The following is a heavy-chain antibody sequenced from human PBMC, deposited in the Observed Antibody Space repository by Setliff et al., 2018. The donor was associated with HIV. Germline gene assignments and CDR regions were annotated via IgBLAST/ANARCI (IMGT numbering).Heavy chain of an antibody. CDR2: INWNGGRT. CDR3: AKTTGSVLGTYYFDS. CDR1: GFTFDDYA. V-gene: IGHV3-43D*03. J-gene: IGHJ4*02. D-gene: IGHD3-16*01. Sequence: PGGSLSLSCAASGFTFDDYAMYWVRQAPGKALEWVSLINWNGGRTFYSDSVKGRFTISRDNSENFLYLQMHSLRLDDTAIYYCAKTTGSVLGTYYFDSWGQGTRVTVSA.